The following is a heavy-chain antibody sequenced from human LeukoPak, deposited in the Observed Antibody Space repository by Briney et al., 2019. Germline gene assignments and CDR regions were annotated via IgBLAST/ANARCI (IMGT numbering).Heavy chain of an antibody. CDR2: INTDGSTT. Sequence: PGGSLRLSCAASGFTFSSYWMYWVRQAPGKGLVWVSRINTDGSTTNYADSVKGRFTISRDNAKNTLYLQMNSLGAEDTAVYYCAAVTTADWGPRTLVTVSS. V-gene: IGHV3-74*01. CDR1: GFTFSSYW. CDR3: AAVTTAD. J-gene: IGHJ4*02. D-gene: IGHD4-17*01.